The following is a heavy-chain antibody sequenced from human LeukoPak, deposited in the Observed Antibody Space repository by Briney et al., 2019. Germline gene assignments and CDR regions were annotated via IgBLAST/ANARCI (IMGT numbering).Heavy chain of an antibody. D-gene: IGHD6-19*01. J-gene: IGHJ5*02. CDR1: GGTFSSYA. V-gene: IGHV1-69*13. CDR2: IIPILGTA. Sequence: ASVKVSCKASGGTFSSYAISWVRQAPGQGLEWMGGIIPILGTANYAQKFQGRVTITADESTSTAYMELSSLRSEDTAVYYCARIGGWYVSGQYWFDPWGQGTLVTGSS. CDR3: ARIGGWYVSGQYWFDP.